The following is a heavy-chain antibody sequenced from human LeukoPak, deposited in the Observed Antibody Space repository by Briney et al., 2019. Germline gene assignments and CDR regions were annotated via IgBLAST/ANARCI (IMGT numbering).Heavy chain of an antibody. V-gene: IGHV3-64*01. D-gene: IGHD6-19*01. CDR1: GFTFSSYA. CDR3: AREATPGGAIAVAGTFDWFDP. CDR2: ISSNGGST. J-gene: IGHJ5*02. Sequence: GGSLRLSCAASGFTFSSYAMHWVRQAPGKGLEYVSAISSNGGSTYYANSVKGRFTISRDNSKNTLYLQMGSLRAEDMAVSYCAREATPGGAIAVAGTFDWFDPWGQGTLVTVSS.